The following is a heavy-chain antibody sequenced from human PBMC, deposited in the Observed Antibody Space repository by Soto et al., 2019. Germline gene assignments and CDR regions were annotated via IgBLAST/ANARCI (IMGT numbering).Heavy chain of an antibody. V-gene: IGHV3-30*18. CDR1: GFTFSTYG. Sequence: QVQLVESGGGVVQPGRSLRLSCAASGFTFSTYGMHWVRQAPGKGLQWVAVISYDGSNKYYGDSVKGGFTISRDNSKKTRYLQMNSLRAEDTAVYYCAKVRGSYFHDALEIWGQGTMVTVSS. CDR2: ISYDGSNK. D-gene: IGHD1-26*01. CDR3: AKVRGSYFHDALEI. J-gene: IGHJ3*02.